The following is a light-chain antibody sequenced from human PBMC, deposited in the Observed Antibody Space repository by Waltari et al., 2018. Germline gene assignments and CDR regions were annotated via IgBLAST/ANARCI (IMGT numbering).Light chain of an antibody. J-gene: IGKJ4*01. Sequence: EIVLTQSPATLSLSPGEIATLSCRASQSVSSYLAWYQQKPGQAPRLLIYDASNRATGIPARFSGSGSGTDFTLTISSLEPEDFAVYYCQQCIDWPLTFGGGTKVKIK. CDR3: QQCIDWPLT. V-gene: IGKV3-11*01. CDR1: QSVSSY. CDR2: DAS.